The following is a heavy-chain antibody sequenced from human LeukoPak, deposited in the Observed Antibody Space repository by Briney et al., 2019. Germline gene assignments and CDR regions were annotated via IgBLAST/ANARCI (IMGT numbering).Heavy chain of an antibody. CDR2: IRSDGSNK. D-gene: IGHD2-2*01. Sequence: GGSLRLSCAASGFTFSSYGMHWVRQAPGKGLEWVALIRSDGSNKDYADSVKGRFSISRDNSKNTLYLQMNSLRPEDTAVYYCAKDRPCTSCYLGWFDPWGQGTLVTVSS. CDR1: GFTFSSYG. CDR3: AKDRPCTSCYLGWFDP. J-gene: IGHJ5*02. V-gene: IGHV3-30*02.